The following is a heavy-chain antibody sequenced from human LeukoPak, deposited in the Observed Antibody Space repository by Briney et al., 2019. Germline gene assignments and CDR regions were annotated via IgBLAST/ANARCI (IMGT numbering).Heavy chain of an antibody. Sequence: ASVKVSCKASGYTFTSYYMHWVRQAPGQGLEWMGIINPSGGSTSYAQKFQGRVTMTRDTSTSTVYMELSSLRSEDTAVYYCAREEDVLRFLEWSTQCFQHWGQGTLVTVSS. CDR3: AREEDVLRFLEWSTQCFQH. CDR2: INPSGGST. CDR1: GYTFTSYY. V-gene: IGHV1-46*01. D-gene: IGHD3-3*01. J-gene: IGHJ1*01.